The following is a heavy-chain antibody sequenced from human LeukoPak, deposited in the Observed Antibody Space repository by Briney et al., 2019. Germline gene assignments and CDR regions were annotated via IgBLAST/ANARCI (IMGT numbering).Heavy chain of an antibody. CDR1: GGTFSSYA. V-gene: IGHV1-18*01. CDR2: ISAYNGNT. D-gene: IGHD3-22*01. Sequence: ASVKVSCKASGGTFSSYAISWVRQAPGQGLEWMGWISAYNGNTNYAQKLQGRVTMTTDTSTSTAYMELRSLRSDDTAVYYCAREIVAYYYDSSGYYSLWGQGTLVTVSS. J-gene: IGHJ4*02. CDR3: AREIVAYYYDSSGYYSL.